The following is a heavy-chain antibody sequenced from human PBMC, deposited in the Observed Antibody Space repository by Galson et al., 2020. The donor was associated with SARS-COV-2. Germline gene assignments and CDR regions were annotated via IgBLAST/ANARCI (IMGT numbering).Heavy chain of an antibody. Sequence: SETLSLSCTVSGGSISRGDFYWGWIRQSPGKGLEWTGYIHYIGSSYYNPSLKSRVAISGDMSKNQVSLNLSSVTAADTAVYYCARSAYCGGDGYGYYFEQSGQGTLVSVSS. D-gene: IGHD2-21*02. CDR2: IHYIGSS. CDR3: ARSAYCGGDGYGYYFEQ. CDR1: GGSISRGDFY. J-gene: IGHJ4*02. V-gene: IGHV4-30-4*01.